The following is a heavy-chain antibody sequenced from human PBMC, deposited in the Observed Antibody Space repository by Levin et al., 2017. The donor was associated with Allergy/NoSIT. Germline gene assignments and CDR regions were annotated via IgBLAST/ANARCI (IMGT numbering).Heavy chain of an antibody. J-gene: IGHJ5*02. Sequence: KVSCKCSGYSFTSYWIGWVRQTPGKGLEWMGNIYPSDADTTYSPSFQGQVTISVDISITTTYLQWSSLKASDTAMYYCARTSLPDILTGFDTWVQGTLVTVS. D-gene: IGHD3-9*01. V-gene: IGHV5-51*01. CDR1: GYSFTSYW. CDR2: IYPSDADT. CDR3: ARTSLPDILTGFDT.